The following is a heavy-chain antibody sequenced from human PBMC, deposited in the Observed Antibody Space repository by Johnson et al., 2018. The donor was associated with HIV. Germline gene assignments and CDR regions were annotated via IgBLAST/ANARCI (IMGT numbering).Heavy chain of an antibody. D-gene: IGHD3-16*01. J-gene: IGHJ3*02. Sequence: MQLVEAGGGVIQPGKSLRLSCAASGFTFDDYAMHWVRQAPGKGLEWVSYISSSGSTIYYADSVKGRFTISRDNAKNSLYLQMNSLRAEDTAVYYCASLGLDLLVKAPLSVVFDAFDIWGQGTMVTVSS. CDR3: ASLGLDLLVKAPLSVVFDAFDI. V-gene: IGHV3-48*03. CDR2: ISSSGSTI. CDR1: GFTFDDYA.